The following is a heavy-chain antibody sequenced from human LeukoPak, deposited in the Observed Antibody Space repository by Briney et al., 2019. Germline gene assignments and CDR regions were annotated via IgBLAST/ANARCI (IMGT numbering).Heavy chain of an antibody. Sequence: SETLSLTCTVSGGSISSSSYYWGWIRQPPGKGLEWIGTIYYSGSTDYNPSLKNRVTISVDTSKNQFSLKLSSVTAADTAVYYCARDGRSVVGAIIYNWFDAWGQGTLVTVSS. CDR1: GGSISSSSYY. CDR3: ARDGRSVVGAIIYNWFDA. CDR2: IYYSGST. D-gene: IGHD1-26*01. V-gene: IGHV4-39*07. J-gene: IGHJ5*02.